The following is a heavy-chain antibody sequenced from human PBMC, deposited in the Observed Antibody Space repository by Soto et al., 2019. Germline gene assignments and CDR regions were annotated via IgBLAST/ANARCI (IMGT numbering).Heavy chain of an antibody. CDR3: AKNGGSGYYFDY. CDR2: ISYDGSNK. Sequence: GGSLRLSCAASGFTFSSYGMHWVRQAPGKGLEWVAVISYDGSNKYYADSVKGRFTISRDNSKNTLYLQMNSLRAEDTAVYYCAKNGGSGYYFDYWAREPWSPSPQ. D-gene: IGHD3-22*01. V-gene: IGHV3-30*18. J-gene: IGHJ4*02. CDR1: GFTFSSYG.